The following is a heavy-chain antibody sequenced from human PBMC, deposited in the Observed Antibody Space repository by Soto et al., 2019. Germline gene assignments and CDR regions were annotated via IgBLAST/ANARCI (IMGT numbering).Heavy chain of an antibody. CDR1: GYTLTELS. CDR3: AKVVKKKGRGTSDFWSGLLGVEPYFDY. Sequence: QVQLVQSGAEVKKPGASVKVSCKVSGYTLTELSMHWVRQAPGKGLERMGGFDPEDGETIYAQKFQGTVNLTEDTATDTAYMDLSSLRSEDTAVYYCAKVVKKKGRGTSDFWSGLLGVEPYFDYWGQGTLVTVSS. J-gene: IGHJ4*02. D-gene: IGHD3-3*01. V-gene: IGHV1-24*01. CDR2: FDPEDGET.